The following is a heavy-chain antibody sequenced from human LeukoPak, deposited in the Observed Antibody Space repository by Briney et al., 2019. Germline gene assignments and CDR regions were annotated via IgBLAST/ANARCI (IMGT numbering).Heavy chain of an antibody. CDR1: GYTFTGYY. J-gene: IGHJ4*02. D-gene: IGHD3-22*01. V-gene: IGHV1-2*02. CDR3: ARAGNYYDSSGYCDY. CDR2: INPNSGGT. Sequence: ASVKVSCKASGYTFTGYYMHWVRQAPGQGLEWMGWINPNSGGTNYAQKFQGRVTMTRDTSISTAYMELSRLRSDDTAVYYCARAGNYYDSSGYCDYWGRGTLVTVSS.